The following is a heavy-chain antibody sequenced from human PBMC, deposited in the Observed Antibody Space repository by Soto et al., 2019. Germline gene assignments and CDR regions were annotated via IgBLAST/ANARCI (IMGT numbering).Heavy chain of an antibody. V-gene: IGHV3-30-3*01. CDR1: GFSFSISP. Sequence: QVQLVESGGGVVQPGRSLRLSCAASGFSFSISPMHWVRQAPGKGPEWVALISYDGTNKFYADSVKGRFTISRDNSKRTLYLQVDSLRTEDAAVYYCARYPKTSGGQHWAFNYFDSWGQGTLVTVSS. CDR3: ARYPKTSGGQHWAFNYFDS. J-gene: IGHJ4*02. D-gene: IGHD7-27*01. CDR2: ISYDGTNK.